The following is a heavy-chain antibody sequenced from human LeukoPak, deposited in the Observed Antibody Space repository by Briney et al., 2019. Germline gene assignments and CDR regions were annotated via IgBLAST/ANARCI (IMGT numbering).Heavy chain of an antibody. D-gene: IGHD3-10*01. Sequence: ASVKVSCKASGYTFTSYDINWVRQAPGQGLEWMGWINPNSGGTNYAQKFQGRVTMTRDTSISTAYMELSRLRSDDTAVYYCAGGRGFGELLIYWGQGTLVTVSS. CDR2: INPNSGGT. CDR1: GYTFTSYD. V-gene: IGHV1-2*02. J-gene: IGHJ4*02. CDR3: AGGRGFGELLIY.